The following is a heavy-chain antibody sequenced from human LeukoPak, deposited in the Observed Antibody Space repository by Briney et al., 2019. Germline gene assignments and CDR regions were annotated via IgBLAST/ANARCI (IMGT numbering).Heavy chain of an antibody. CDR2: ISGSGGST. CDR1: GGSFSGYY. Sequence: PSETLSLTCAVYGGSFSGYYWSWIRQPPGKGLEWVSAISGSGGSTYYADSVKGRFTISRDNSKNTLYLQMNSLRAEDTAVYYCTREGDSGSYFYYFDYWGQGTLVTVSS. J-gene: IGHJ4*02. V-gene: IGHV3-23*01. CDR3: TREGDSGSYFYYFDY. D-gene: IGHD1-26*01.